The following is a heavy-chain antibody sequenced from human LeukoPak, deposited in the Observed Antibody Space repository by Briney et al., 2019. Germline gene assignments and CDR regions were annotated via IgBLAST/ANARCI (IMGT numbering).Heavy chain of an antibody. D-gene: IGHD1-1*01. V-gene: IGHV4-34*01. CDR1: GGSFSGYY. CDR3: ARLDMGLNY. Sequence: SETLSLTCAVYGGSFSGYYWSWIRQPPGKGLEWIGEINHSGSTNYNPSLKSRVTISVDKSKNQFSLKLSSVTAADTAVYYCARLDMGLNYWGQGTLVTVSS. J-gene: IGHJ4*02. CDR2: INHSGST.